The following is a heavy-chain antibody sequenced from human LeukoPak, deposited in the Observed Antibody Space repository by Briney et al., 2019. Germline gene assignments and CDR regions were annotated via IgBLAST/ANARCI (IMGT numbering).Heavy chain of an antibody. D-gene: IGHD3-3*01. CDR1: GFTFSSYS. CDR2: ISSSSSYI. CDR3: ARAAYYDFWSGYKFYYYYYMDV. Sequence: GGSLRLSCAASGFTFSSYSMNWVRQAPGKGLEWVSSISSSSSYIYYADSVKGRFTISRDNAKNSLYPQMNSLRAEDTAVYYCARAAYYDFWSGYKFYYYYYMDVWGKGTTVTVSS. J-gene: IGHJ6*03. V-gene: IGHV3-21*01.